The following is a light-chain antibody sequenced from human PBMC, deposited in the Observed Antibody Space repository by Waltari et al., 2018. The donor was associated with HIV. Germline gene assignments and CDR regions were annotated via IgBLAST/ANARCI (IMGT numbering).Light chain of an antibody. CDR1: QSVSSSY. J-gene: IGKJ2*01. CDR3: QQYDNSLYT. CDR2: GAS. V-gene: IGKV3-20*01. Sequence: ENVLTQSPGTLSLSPGERATLSCRASQSVSSSYLAWYQQKPGQAPRLLIYGASNRATGIPDRFSGSGSGTDFTLTISRLEPEDFAVYFCQQYDNSLYTFGQGTKLEIK.